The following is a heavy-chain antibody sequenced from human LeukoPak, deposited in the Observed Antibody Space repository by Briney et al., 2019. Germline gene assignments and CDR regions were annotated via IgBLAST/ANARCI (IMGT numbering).Heavy chain of an antibody. CDR3: ARVGDIVVVPAANYGMDV. CDR1: GGSISSSSYY. Sequence: PSETLSLTCTVSGGSISSSSYYWGWIRQPPGKGLEWIGSIYYSGSTYYNPSLKSRVTISVDTSKNQFSLKLSSVTAADTAVYYCARVGDIVVVPAANYGMDVWGQGTTVTVSS. D-gene: IGHD2-2*01. CDR2: IYYSGST. J-gene: IGHJ6*02. V-gene: IGHV4-39*07.